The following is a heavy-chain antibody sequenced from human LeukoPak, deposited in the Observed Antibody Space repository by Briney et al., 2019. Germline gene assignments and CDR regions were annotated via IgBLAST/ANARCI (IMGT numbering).Heavy chain of an antibody. J-gene: IGHJ5*02. V-gene: IGHV1-69*01. Sequence: SVKVSCKASGGTFSSYAISWVRQAPGQGLEWMGGIIPIFGTANYAQKFQGRVTITADESTSTAYMELSSLRSEDTAVYYCARDEEAAATNRAYNWFDPWGQGTLVTASS. CDR2: IIPIFGTA. D-gene: IGHD1-14*01. CDR3: ARDEEAAATNRAYNWFDP. CDR1: GGTFSSYA.